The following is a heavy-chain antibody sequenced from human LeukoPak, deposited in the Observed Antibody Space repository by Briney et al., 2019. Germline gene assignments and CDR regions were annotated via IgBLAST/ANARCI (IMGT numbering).Heavy chain of an antibody. D-gene: IGHD6-19*01. CDR3: TTDYSSGQFDF. CDR2: IKSKTDGGTT. J-gene: IGHJ4*02. Sequence: GGSLRLSCAASGFTFTSFWMSWVRLAPGKGLEWVGRIKSKTDGGTTDYAAPVKGRFTLSRDDSNNTLYLQMNSLKTEDTAVYYCTTDYSSGQFDFWGQGTLVTVSS. CDR1: GFTFTSFW. V-gene: IGHV3-15*01.